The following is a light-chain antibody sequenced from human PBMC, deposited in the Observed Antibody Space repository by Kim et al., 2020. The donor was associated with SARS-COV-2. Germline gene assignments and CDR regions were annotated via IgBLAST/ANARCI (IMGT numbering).Light chain of an antibody. CDR1: NIGSKR. Sequence: GAPGKTARITCGGNNIGSKRVHWYQQKPGQAPVLVIYYDSDRPSGIPERFSGSISGNTATLTISRVEAGDEADYYCQVWDSSSVVFGGGTQLTVL. V-gene: IGLV3-21*04. CDR2: YDS. J-gene: IGLJ2*01. CDR3: QVWDSSSVV.